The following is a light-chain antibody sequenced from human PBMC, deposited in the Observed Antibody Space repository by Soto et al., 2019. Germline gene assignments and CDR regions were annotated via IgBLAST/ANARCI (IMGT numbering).Light chain of an antibody. J-gene: IGKJ2*01. V-gene: IGKV3-20*01. Sequence: EIVLTQSPGTLSLSPGERATLSCRASQSVSSSYLAWYQQKPGQAPRLLIYGASSRTTGIPDRFSGSGSGTDFTLTISRLEPEDCAVYYCQQYCSSQSFGQGTKLEIK. CDR3: QQYCSSQS. CDR1: QSVSSSY. CDR2: GAS.